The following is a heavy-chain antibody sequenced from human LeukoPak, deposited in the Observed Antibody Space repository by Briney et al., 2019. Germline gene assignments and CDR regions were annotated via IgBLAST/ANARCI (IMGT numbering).Heavy chain of an antibody. Sequence: PGGSLRLSCAASGFTFSSYAMHWVRQAPGKGLEWVAIISYDGSNKYYADSVKGRFTISRDNAKNSLYLQMNSLRAEDTALYYCAKDISGWYLFDYYGMDVWGQGTTVTVSS. CDR1: GFTFSSYA. CDR2: ISYDGSNK. J-gene: IGHJ6*02. V-gene: IGHV3-30-3*01. CDR3: AKDISGWYLFDYYGMDV. D-gene: IGHD6-19*01.